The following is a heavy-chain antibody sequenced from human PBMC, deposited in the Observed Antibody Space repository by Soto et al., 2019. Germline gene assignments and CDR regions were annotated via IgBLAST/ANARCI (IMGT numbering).Heavy chain of an antibody. Sequence: ASVKVSCKASGYTFTSYAMHWVRQAPGQRLEWMGWINAGNGNTKYSQKFQGRVTITRDTSASTAYMELSSLRSEDTAGYYCARDRDSNPLYNWFDPWGQGTLVTVSS. J-gene: IGHJ5*02. D-gene: IGHD6-13*01. CDR1: GYTFTSYA. CDR3: ARDRDSNPLYNWFDP. V-gene: IGHV1-3*01. CDR2: INAGNGNT.